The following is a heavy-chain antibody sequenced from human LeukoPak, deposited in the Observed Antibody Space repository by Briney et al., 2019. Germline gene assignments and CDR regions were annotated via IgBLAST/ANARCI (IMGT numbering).Heavy chain of an antibody. Sequence: PGGSLRLSCAASGITFSSYGMSWVRQAPGKGLEWVSGISGTGGNTYYADSVKGRFTISRDNAKNTLYLQMNSLRAEDMAVYYCAQDGYDYVWGSYRQNYYYYYYYMDVWGKGTTVTISS. CDR2: ISGTGGNT. J-gene: IGHJ6*03. CDR3: AQDGYDYVWGSYRQNYYYYYYYMDV. D-gene: IGHD3-16*02. V-gene: IGHV3-23*01. CDR1: GITFSSYG.